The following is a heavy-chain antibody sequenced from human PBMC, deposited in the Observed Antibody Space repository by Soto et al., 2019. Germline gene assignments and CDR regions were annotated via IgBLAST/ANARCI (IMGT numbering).Heavy chain of an antibody. Sequence: PSETLSLTCAVYGGSFSGYYWSWIRQPPGKGLEWIGEINHSGSTNYNPSLKSRVTISVDTSKNQFSLKLSSVTAADTAVYYCARADYDILTAHGPNWFGPWGQGTLVTVSS. CDR2: INHSGST. CDR1: GGSFSGYY. V-gene: IGHV4-34*01. CDR3: ARADYDILTAHGPNWFGP. D-gene: IGHD3-9*01. J-gene: IGHJ5*02.